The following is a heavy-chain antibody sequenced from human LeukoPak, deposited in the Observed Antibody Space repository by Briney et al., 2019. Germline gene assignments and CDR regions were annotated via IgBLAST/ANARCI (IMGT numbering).Heavy chain of an antibody. CDR1: GFTFSSYS. J-gene: IGHJ4*02. D-gene: IGHD3-22*01. CDR3: ARADYDSSGFHDY. CDR2: ISSSSCYI. V-gene: IGHV3-21*01. Sequence: GGSLRLSCAASGFTFSSYSMNWVRQAPGKGLEWVSSISSSSCYIYYADSVKGRFTISRDNAKNSLYLQMNSLRAEDTAVYYCARADYDSSGFHDYWGQGTLVTVSS.